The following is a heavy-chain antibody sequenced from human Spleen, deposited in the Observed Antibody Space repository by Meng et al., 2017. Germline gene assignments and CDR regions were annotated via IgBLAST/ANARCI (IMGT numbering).Heavy chain of an antibody. Sequence: SLKISCGASVFTFSPNALHWVRQVSGKGLEWVSGISWNSGSIDYADSVKGRFTISRDNAKNSLYLQMNSLRTEDTALYYCAKDLSRVAGHFDYWGQGTLVTVSS. CDR3: AKDLSRVAGHFDY. D-gene: IGHD6-19*01. CDR2: ISWNSGSI. V-gene: IGHV3-9*01. CDR1: VFTFSPNA. J-gene: IGHJ4*02.